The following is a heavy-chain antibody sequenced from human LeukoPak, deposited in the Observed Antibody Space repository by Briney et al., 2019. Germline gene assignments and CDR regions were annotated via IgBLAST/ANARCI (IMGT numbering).Heavy chain of an antibody. J-gene: IGHJ6*03. V-gene: IGHV1-18*01. D-gene: IGHD3-9*01. CDR1: GYTFTSYG. CDR2: ISAYNGNT. CDR3: ARTGLVRYQYYMDV. Sequence: GSVKVSCKASGYTFTSYGISWVRQAPGQGLEWMGWISAYNGNTNYAQKLQGRVTMTTDTSTSTAYMELRSLRSDDTAVYYCARTGLVRYQYYMDVWGKGTTVTVSS.